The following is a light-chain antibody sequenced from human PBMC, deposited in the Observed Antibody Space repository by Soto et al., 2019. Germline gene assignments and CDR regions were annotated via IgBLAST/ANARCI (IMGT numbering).Light chain of an antibody. CDR2: GTS. CDR1: QSVGRN. Sequence: EIVMTQSPVALSVSPGESAALSCRASQSVGRNFAWYQQRPGQAPRVLIYGTSTSATGFPAKFSGSGSGTAFTLTISSRLSNDFAFCYCQKYNKWPYTFGQGTRLQIK. J-gene: IGKJ2*01. CDR3: QKYNKWPYT. V-gene: IGKV3-15*01.